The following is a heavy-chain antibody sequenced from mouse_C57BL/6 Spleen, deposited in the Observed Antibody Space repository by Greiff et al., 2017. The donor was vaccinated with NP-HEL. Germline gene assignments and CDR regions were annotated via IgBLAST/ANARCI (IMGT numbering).Heavy chain of an antibody. J-gene: IGHJ2*01. CDR2: IDPSDSYT. CDR1: GYTFTSYW. Sequence: QVQLQQPGAELVMPGASVKLSCKASGYTFTSYWMHWVKQRPGQGLEWIGEIDPSDSYTNYNQKFKGKSTLTVDKSSSTAYKQLSSLTSEDSAVYYCARAQLGRYYFDYWGQGTTLTVSS. D-gene: IGHD4-1*02. V-gene: IGHV1-69*01. CDR3: ARAQLGRYYFDY.